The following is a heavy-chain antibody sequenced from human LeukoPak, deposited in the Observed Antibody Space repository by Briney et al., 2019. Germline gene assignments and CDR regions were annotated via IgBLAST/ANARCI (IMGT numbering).Heavy chain of an antibody. D-gene: IGHD5-24*01. Sequence: ASVKVSCKASGYIFADYYMHWVRQAPGQGLEWMGWINPNNGGTNYAQKFQGRITMTRDTSISTAYMELSRLRSDDTAMYYCAKDRSWVEMATINSFDYWGQGTLVTVSS. CDR3: AKDRSWVEMATINSFDY. CDR1: GYIFADYY. J-gene: IGHJ4*02. V-gene: IGHV1-2*02. CDR2: INPNNGGT.